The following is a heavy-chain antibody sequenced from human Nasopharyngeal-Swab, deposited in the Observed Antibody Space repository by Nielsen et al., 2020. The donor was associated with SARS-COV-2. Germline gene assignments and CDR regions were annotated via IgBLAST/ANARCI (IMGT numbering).Heavy chain of an antibody. J-gene: IGHJ5*02. V-gene: IGHV3-11*05. D-gene: IGHD4-17*01. CDR2: ISSSSTSI. CDR3: AKDIGMTTGNNWFDP. Sequence: GESLKISCAASGFTFSDRYMIWIRQAPGKGLEWISYISSSSTSINYADSVKGRFTISRDNAKNSLYLQMNSLRAEDTALYYCAKDIGMTTGNNWFDPWGQGTLVTVSS. CDR1: GFTFSDRY.